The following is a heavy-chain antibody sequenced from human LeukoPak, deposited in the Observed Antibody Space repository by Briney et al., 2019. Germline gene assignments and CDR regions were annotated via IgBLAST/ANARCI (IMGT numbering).Heavy chain of an antibody. V-gene: IGHV3-48*02. D-gene: IGHD2-15*01. CDR2: ISSSGSTI. CDR3: AKSGLNRFDY. Sequence: GGSLRLSCAASGFTFSSYSMNWVRQAPGEGLEWVSYISSSGSTIYHADSVKGRFTISRDNAKNSLYLQMNSLRDEDTAIYYCAKSGLNRFDYWGQGTLVTVSS. J-gene: IGHJ4*02. CDR1: GFTFSSYS.